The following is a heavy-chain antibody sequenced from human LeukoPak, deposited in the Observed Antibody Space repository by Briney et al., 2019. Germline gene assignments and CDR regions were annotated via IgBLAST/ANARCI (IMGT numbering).Heavy chain of an antibody. J-gene: IGHJ5*02. CDR2: IRYDGSNK. CDR3: AKESGRFLEWLDWFDP. D-gene: IGHD3-3*01. V-gene: IGHV3-30*02. CDR1: GFTFSSYG. Sequence: GGSLRLSCAASGFTFSSYGMHWVRQAPGKGMEGVAFIRYDGSNKYYADSVKGRFTISRDNSKNTLYLQMNSLRAEDTAVYYCAKESGRFLEWLDWFDPWGQGTLVTVSS.